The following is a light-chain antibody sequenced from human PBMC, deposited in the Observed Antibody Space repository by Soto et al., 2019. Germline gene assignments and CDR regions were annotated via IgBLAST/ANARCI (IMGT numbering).Light chain of an antibody. CDR3: QQYNNWPQT. CDR2: GAS. J-gene: IGKJ2*01. CDR1: QSVSRN. Sequence: EIVMTLSPATLSVSPGERATLSCRASQSVSRNLAWYQQKPGQAPRLLIYGASTRATGIPARFSGSGSGTEFTLTISSLQSEDFGVYYCQQYNNWPQTFSQGNKLEIK. V-gene: IGKV3-15*01.